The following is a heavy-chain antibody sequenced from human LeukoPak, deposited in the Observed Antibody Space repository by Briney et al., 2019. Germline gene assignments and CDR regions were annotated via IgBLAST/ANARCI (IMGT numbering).Heavy chain of an antibody. V-gene: IGHV3-48*01. J-gene: IGHJ4*01. CDR1: GFTFNTYS. D-gene: IGHD3-10*01. CDR3: ARGGSGPSRY. Sequence: PGGSLRLSCAASGFTFNTYSMNWVRQAPGKGLGWIPYISGSGGTMYYADSVKGRFTISRDNAKSSLNLQMSRLRAEDTAVYYCARGGSGPSRYWGHGTLVTVSS. CDR2: ISGSGGTM.